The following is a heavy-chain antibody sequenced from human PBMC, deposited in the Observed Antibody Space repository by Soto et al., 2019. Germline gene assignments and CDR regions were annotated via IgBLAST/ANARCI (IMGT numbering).Heavy chain of an antibody. CDR1: GASISGFY. Sequence: QVLLQESGPGLVKPSETLSLTCTVSGASISGFYWSWIRKSAGKGLEWIGRIYATGTTDYNPSLKSRVMMSVDTSKKQFSLKLRSVTAADTAVYYCVRDGTKTLRDWFDPWGQGISVTVSS. J-gene: IGHJ5*02. D-gene: IGHD1-1*01. CDR2: IYATGTT. CDR3: VRDGTKTLRDWFDP. V-gene: IGHV4-4*07.